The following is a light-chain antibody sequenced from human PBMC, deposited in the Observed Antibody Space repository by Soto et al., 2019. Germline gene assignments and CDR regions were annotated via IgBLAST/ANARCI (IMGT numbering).Light chain of an antibody. V-gene: IGKV1-12*01. Sequence: DIQMTQSPSSVSAFVGDTVTLTCRASQAISSSLAWYQQKPGKAPNLLMFDASSLQSGVPSRFSGSGSRTDLTLTISGLRPEDVGTYYCQQAASFPITFGQGTRLDI. J-gene: IGKJ5*01. CDR3: QQAASFPIT. CDR1: QAISSS. CDR2: DAS.